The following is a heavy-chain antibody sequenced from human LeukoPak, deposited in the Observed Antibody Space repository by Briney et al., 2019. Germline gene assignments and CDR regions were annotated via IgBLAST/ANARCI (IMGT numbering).Heavy chain of an antibody. CDR1: GFTFSSYG. CDR3: ASSSGWYGFIDY. D-gene: IGHD6-19*01. J-gene: IGHJ4*02. V-gene: IGHV3-33*01. Sequence: GGSLRLSCAASGFTFSSYGMHWVRQAPGKGLEWVAVIRYDGSNKCYADSVKGRFTISRDNSKNTLYLQMNSLRAEDTAVYYCASSSGWYGFIDYWGQGTLVTVSS. CDR2: IRYDGSNK.